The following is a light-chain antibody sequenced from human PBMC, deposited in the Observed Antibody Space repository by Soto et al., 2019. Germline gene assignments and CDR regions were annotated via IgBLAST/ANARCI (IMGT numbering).Light chain of an antibody. CDR2: GVS. J-gene: IGKJ4*01. CDR1: QSGSSNY. V-gene: IGKV3-20*01. Sequence: EIVLTQSPCTLSLSAGERATLSCRASQSGSSNYFAWFQQRPCQAPRLLIYGVSTRATGTPDRFSDSGPATDVPLNTKRREPDDLAVYCCQEFIGYPSTLGGGTQVNI. CDR3: QEFIGYPST.